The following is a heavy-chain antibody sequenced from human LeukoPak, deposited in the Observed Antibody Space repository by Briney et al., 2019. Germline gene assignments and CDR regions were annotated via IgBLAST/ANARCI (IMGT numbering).Heavy chain of an antibody. CDR1: GYTFTSYG. CDR2: ISAYNGNT. D-gene: IGHD6-19*01. V-gene: IGHV1-18*01. CDR3: ARDRKHSSGWYAYSEFDY. Sequence: ASVKVSCKASGYTFTSYGISWVRQAPGQGLEWMGWISAYNGNTNYAQKLQGRVTMTTDTPTSTAYMELRSLRSDDTAVYYCARDRKHSSGWYAYSEFDYWAREPWSPSPQ. J-gene: IGHJ4*02.